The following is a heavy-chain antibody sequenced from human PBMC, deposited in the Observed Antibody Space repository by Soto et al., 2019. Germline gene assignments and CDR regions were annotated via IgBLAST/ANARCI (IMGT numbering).Heavy chain of an antibody. CDR3: AREARGVISGMDV. Sequence: PSETLSLTCTVSGGSISDDYWSWIRQPPGKGLEWIGHISHSGSTNYNPSLKSRVTISVDTSKRQFSLKRSTVTAADTAVYYCAREARGVISGMDVWGQGPRSPSP. CDR2: ISHSGST. J-gene: IGHJ6*02. V-gene: IGHV4-59*01. D-gene: IGHD3-10*01. CDR1: GGSISDDY.